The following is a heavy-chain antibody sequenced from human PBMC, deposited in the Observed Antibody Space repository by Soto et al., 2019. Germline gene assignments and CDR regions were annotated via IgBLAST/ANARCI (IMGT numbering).Heavy chain of an antibody. CDR3: ARDTPPTIFGVVLSLSVAFDI. V-gene: IGHV4-59*01. CDR2: IYYSGST. Sequence: SETLSLTCTVSGGSISSYYWSWIRQPPGKGLEWIGYIYYSGSTNYNPSLKSRVTISVDTSKNQFSLKLSSVTAADTAVYYCARDTPPTIFGVVLSLSVAFDIWGQGTMVTVSS. D-gene: IGHD3-3*01. CDR1: GGSISSYY. J-gene: IGHJ3*02.